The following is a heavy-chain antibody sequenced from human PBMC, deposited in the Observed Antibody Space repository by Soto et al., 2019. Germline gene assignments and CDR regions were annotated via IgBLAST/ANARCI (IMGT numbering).Heavy chain of an antibody. J-gene: IGHJ5*02. CDR1: PGSISSSY. CDR2: VAYSGTT. Sequence: QVQLQESGPGLVKPSETLTLTCTVSPGSISSSYWSWIRQPPGRGLEWIGHVAYSGTTKYNPSLNSRGSLSVSTSKRQFSLRLTSVTAADTAVYYCAREAQDYYFDHWGQGILVTVSS. D-gene: IGHD1-26*01. CDR3: AREAQDYYFDH. V-gene: IGHV4-59*01.